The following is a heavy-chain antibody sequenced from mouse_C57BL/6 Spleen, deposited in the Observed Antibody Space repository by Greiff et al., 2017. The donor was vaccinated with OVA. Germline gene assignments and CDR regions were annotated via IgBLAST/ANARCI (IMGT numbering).Heavy chain of an antibody. CDR2: ISYDGSN. D-gene: IGHD1-1*01. V-gene: IGHV3-6*01. CDR1: GYSITSGYY. J-gene: IGHJ2*01. CDR3: ARGGTTVVVGDY. Sequence: EVQVVESGPGLVKPSQSLSLTCSVTGYSITSGYYWNWIRQFPGNKLEWMGYISYDGSNNYNPSLKNRISITRDTSKNQFFLKLNSVTTEDTATYYCARGGTTVVVGDYWGQGTTLTVSS.